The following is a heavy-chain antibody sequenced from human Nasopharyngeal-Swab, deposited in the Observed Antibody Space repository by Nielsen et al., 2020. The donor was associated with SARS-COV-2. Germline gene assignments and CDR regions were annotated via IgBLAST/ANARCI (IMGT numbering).Heavy chain of an antibody. D-gene: IGHD3-22*01. Sequence: SLKISCAASGFTFSSSPMHWVRQAPGKGLEWVAVISYDGSNKYFADSLKGRFTISRDNSKNTLSLQMNSMRAEDTAVYYCASPPLDSSGYYYDFHYWGRGTLVTVTS. CDR2: ISYDGSNK. CDR3: ASPPLDSSGYYYDFHY. J-gene: IGHJ4*02. V-gene: IGHV3-30-3*01. CDR1: GFTFSSSP.